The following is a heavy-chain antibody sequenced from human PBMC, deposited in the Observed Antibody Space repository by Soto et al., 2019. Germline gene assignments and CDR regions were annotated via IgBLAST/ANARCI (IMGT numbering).Heavy chain of an antibody. CDR1: GYTFTSDG. CDR2: ISAYNGNT. CDR3: ASISAVAAAFDI. V-gene: IGHV1-18*01. J-gene: IGHJ3*02. D-gene: IGHD6-19*01. Sequence: GGPVKGSCQASGYTFTSDGISWGRQAPGQGLEWMGWISAYNGNTNYAQKLQGRVTMTTDTSTSTAYTELRSLRSDDTAVYYCASISAVAAAFDIWGQGTMVTVSS.